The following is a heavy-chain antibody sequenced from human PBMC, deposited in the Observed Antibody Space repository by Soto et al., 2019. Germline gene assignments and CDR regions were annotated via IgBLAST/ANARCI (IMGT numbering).Heavy chain of an antibody. J-gene: IGHJ4*02. Sequence: KSSETLSLTCTVSGGSVSSGGYYWSWIRQPPRKGLELIGYIFYSGSTNYNPSLRSRVTISVDTSKNQFSLKLRSLTAADTDIYYCSRGQMEAAGTLNYFDYWGQGTLVTVSS. D-gene: IGHD6-13*01. CDR1: GGSVSSGGYY. CDR3: SRGQMEAAGTLNYFDY. CDR2: IFYSGST. V-gene: IGHV4-61*08.